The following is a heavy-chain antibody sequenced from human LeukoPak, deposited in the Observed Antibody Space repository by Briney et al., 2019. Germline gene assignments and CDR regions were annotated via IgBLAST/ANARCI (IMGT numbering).Heavy chain of an antibody. CDR2: ISYSGTT. CDR3: ARRKFYDRSGYYYFDY. Sequence: ASETLSLTCTVSGDSISSGGYYWTWIRQHPGKGLEWIGYISYSGTTYYNPSLQSRVIISLDTPKNQFSLRLDSVTAADTAVYYCARRKFYDRSGYYYFDYWGQGTLVTVSS. V-gene: IGHV4-31*03. D-gene: IGHD3-22*01. CDR1: GDSISSGGYY. J-gene: IGHJ4*02.